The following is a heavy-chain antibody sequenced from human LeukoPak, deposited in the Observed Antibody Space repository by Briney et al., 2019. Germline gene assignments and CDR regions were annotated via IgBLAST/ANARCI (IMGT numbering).Heavy chain of an antibody. D-gene: IGHD2-21*02. CDR3: ASWGTATVDY. CDR1: GFTFSSYG. J-gene: IGHJ4*02. V-gene: IGHV3-30*02. CDR2: IRYDGSNK. Sequence: QTGGSLRLSCAASGFTFSSYGMHWVRQAPGKGLEWVAFIRYDGSNKYYADSVKGRFTISRDNSKNTLYLQMNSLRAEDTAVYYCASWGTATVDYWGQGTLVTVSS.